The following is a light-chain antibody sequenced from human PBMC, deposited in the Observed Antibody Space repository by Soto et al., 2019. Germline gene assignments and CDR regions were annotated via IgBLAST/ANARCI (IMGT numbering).Light chain of an antibody. CDR1: QSISSY. CDR2: AAS. Sequence: DIQMTQSPSSLSSSVPERFTITCRASQSISSYLNWYQQKPGKAPKLLIDAASSRATGIPDRFSGSGSGTDFTLTINRLEPEDFAVYYCQQYGSSITFGQGTRLEIK. CDR3: QQYGSSIT. V-gene: IGKV1-39*01. J-gene: IGKJ5*01.